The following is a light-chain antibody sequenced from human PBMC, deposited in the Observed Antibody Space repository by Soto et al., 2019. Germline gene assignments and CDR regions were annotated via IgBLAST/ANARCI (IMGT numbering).Light chain of an antibody. CDR1: SSDVGGYNY. J-gene: IGLJ1*01. Sequence: QSALTQPPSASGSLGQSVTISCTGTSSDVGGYNYVSWYQQHPGKAPKLLIYDVSHRPSGVPDRFSGSKSGNTASLTVSGLQAEDETDYYCSSCAGSNSLVFGTGTKLTVL. CDR2: DVS. CDR3: SSCAGSNSLV. V-gene: IGLV2-8*01.